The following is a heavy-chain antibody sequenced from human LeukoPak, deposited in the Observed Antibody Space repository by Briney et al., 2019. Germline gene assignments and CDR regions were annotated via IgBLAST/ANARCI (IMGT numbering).Heavy chain of an antibody. CDR1: GFTVSSNY. CDR3: ARAAFGGPYYYYYYMDV. V-gene: IGHV3-53*01. J-gene: IGHJ6*03. Sequence: PGGSLRLSCAASGFTVSSNYMSWVHQAPGKGPEWVSVIYSGGSTYYADSVKGRFTISRDNSKNTLYLQMNSLRAEDTAVYYCARAAFGGPYYYYYYMDVWGKGTTVTISS. CDR2: IYSGGST. D-gene: IGHD3-16*01.